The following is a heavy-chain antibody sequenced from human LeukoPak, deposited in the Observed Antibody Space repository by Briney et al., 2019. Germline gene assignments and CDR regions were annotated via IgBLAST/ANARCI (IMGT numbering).Heavy chain of an antibody. CDR3: ARDLEGYYYASGNYPQ. CDR1: GDTFTGYY. CDR2: INPNSGGT. Sequence: ASVKVSCKASGDTFTGYYIHWVRQAPGQGLEWMGLINPNSGGTDYAQKFQGRVTMTRDTSISTAYMELSSLRSDDTAVYYCARDLEGYYYASGNYPQWGQGTLVTVSS. D-gene: IGHD3-10*01. V-gene: IGHV1-2*02. J-gene: IGHJ4*02.